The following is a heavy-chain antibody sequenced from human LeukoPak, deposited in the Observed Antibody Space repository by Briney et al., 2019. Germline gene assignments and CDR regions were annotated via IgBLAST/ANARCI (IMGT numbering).Heavy chain of an antibody. CDR3: ASSSSVVPAAPVDY. Sequence: SVKVSCKASGGTFSSYAISWVRQAPGQGLEWMGGIIPIFGTANYAQKFQGRVTITTDESTSTAYMELSSVRSEDTAVYYCASSSSVVPAAPVDYWGQGTLVTVSS. CDR2: IIPIFGTA. CDR1: GGTFSSYA. V-gene: IGHV1-69*05. J-gene: IGHJ4*02. D-gene: IGHD2-2*01.